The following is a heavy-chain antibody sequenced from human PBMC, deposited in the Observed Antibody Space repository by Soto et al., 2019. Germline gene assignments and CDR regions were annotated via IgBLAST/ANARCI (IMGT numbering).Heavy chain of an antibody. J-gene: IGHJ3*02. CDR2: FITIFGAA. V-gene: IGHV1-69*01. CDR3: ARSRVTYYYDRSAFDI. CDR1: GGTFSSYA. Sequence: QVQLVQSGAEVKKPGSSVKVSCKASGGTFSSYAISWVRQAPGQGLEWMGGFITIFGAANYAQKFQGRVTITADESTSTAYLELSSLRSEDTAVYYCARSRVTYYYDRSAFDIWGQGTRVTVSS. D-gene: IGHD3-22*01.